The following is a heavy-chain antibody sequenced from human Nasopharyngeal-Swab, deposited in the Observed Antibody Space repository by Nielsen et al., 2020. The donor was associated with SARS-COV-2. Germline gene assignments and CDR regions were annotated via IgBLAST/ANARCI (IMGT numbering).Heavy chain of an antibody. D-gene: IGHD5-12*01. CDR2: ISSSGSTI. V-gene: IGHV3-11*01. J-gene: IGHJ4*02. CDR3: ARARGYSGYGFDY. CDR1: GFTFSDYY. Sequence: GGALRLSCEASGFTFSDYYMSWIRQDPGKGLEWVSYISSSGSTIYYADSVKGRFTISRDNAKNSLYLQMNSLRAEDTAVYYCARARGYSGYGFDYWGQGTLVTVSS.